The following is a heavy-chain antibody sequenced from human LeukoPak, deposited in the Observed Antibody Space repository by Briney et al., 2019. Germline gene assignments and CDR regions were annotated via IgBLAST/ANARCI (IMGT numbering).Heavy chain of an antibody. CDR3: ARGPPYYYDSSGSY. Sequence: ASVKVSCKASGYAFTGYYMHWVRQAPGQGLEWMGWINPNSGGTNYAQKFQGRVTMTRDTSISTAYMELSRLRSDDTAVYYCARGPPYYYDSSGSYWGQGTLVTVSS. CDR2: INPNSGGT. J-gene: IGHJ4*02. D-gene: IGHD3-22*01. CDR1: GYAFTGYY. V-gene: IGHV1-2*02.